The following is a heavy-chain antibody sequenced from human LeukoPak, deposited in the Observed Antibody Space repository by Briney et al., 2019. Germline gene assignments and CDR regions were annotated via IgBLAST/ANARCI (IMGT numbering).Heavy chain of an antibody. CDR3: ARRDGYGAYDI. CDR1: GYSFTNYW. CDR2: IYPADSDT. Sequence: GESLKISCKGSGYSFTNYWIGWVRQMPGKGLEWMGIIYPADSDTRYSPSFQDQVTISADKSISTAYLQWNSLKASDTAMYYCARRDGYGAYDIWGQGTMVTVSS. D-gene: IGHD5-24*01. V-gene: IGHV5-51*01. J-gene: IGHJ3*02.